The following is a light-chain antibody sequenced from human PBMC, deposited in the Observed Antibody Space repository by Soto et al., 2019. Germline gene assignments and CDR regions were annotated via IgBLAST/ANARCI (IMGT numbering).Light chain of an antibody. Sequence: QSVLTQPRSVSGSPGQSVTISCTGTSSDVGGYNYVSWYQQHPGKAPKLMIYDVSKRPSGVPDRFSGSKSGNTASLTISGLQAEDEADYYCCSQAGRDVFGTGTKVTVL. CDR2: DVS. V-gene: IGLV2-11*01. J-gene: IGLJ1*01. CDR3: CSQAGRDV. CDR1: SSDVGGYNY.